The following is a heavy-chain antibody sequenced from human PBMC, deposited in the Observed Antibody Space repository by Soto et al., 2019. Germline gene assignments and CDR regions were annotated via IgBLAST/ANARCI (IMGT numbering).Heavy chain of an antibody. D-gene: IGHD1-1*01. CDR3: ATLGGLNDDEY. CDR1: GGSISSYY. J-gene: IGHJ4*02. Sequence: SETLSLTCTVVGGSISSYYWSWIRQPPGKGLEWIGYIYYSGSTNYNPSLKSRVTISVDTSKNQFSLKLSSVTAADTAVYYCATLGGLNDDEYWGQGTLVTVSS. CDR2: IYYSGST. V-gene: IGHV4-59*01.